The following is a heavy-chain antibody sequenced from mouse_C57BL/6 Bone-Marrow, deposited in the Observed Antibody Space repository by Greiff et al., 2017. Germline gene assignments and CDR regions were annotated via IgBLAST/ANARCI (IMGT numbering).Heavy chain of an antibody. Sequence: DVKLVESGGGLVKPGGSLKLSCAASGFTFSSYTMSWVRQTPEKRLRWVAAISGGGGNTYYPDSVKGRFTISRDNDKNILYLQMSSLRSEDTALYYCSRQVTTVLATKYFDVWGTGTTVTVSS. D-gene: IGHD1-1*01. CDR3: SRQVTTVLATKYFDV. CDR1: GFTFSSYT. CDR2: ISGGGGNT. V-gene: IGHV5-9*01. J-gene: IGHJ1*03.